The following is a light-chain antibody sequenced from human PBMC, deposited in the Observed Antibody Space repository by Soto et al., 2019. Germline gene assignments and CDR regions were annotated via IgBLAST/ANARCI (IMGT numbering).Light chain of an antibody. CDR3: QQFGSSPGFT. V-gene: IGKV3-20*01. CDR1: QSINNRY. J-gene: IGKJ3*01. Sequence: ELVLTQSPGTLSLSTGERATLSCRARQSINNRYLAWYHQKPGQAPTILIYAASSRATGIPDRVSGSGSGTDFTLTIIRLEPEDFAGDYCQQFGSSPGFTFGPGTKVEIK. CDR2: AAS.